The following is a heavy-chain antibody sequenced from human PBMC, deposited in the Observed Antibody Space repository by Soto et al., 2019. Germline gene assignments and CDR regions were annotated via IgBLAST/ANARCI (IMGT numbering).Heavy chain of an antibody. CDR3: ARGGSGYTWFNEF. CDR1: GGLFSSYP. D-gene: IGHD3-22*01. V-gene: IGHV1-69*01. J-gene: IGHJ4*02. Sequence: QEQLVQSGAEVKKPGSSVKVSCKASGGLFSSYPISWVRQVPGQGLEWMGGIIPVFQTAYYTQRFQGRVTITADESTHTAYMELSSLRSEDTAIYYCARGGSGYTWFNEFWGRGTLVTVSS. CDR2: IIPVFQTA.